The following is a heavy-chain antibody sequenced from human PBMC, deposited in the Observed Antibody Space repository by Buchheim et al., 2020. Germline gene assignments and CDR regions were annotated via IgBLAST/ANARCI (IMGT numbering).Heavy chain of an antibody. D-gene: IGHD2-2*01. Sequence: QVQLVESGGGVVQPGRSLRLSCAASGFTFSSYGMHWVRQAPGKGLEWVAVISYDGSNKYYADSVKGRFTISRDNSKNTLYLQMNSLRAEDTAVYYCAKHQACSTSCYGMDVWGQGTT. J-gene: IGHJ6*02. CDR2: ISYDGSNK. V-gene: IGHV3-30*18. CDR1: GFTFSSYG. CDR3: AKHQACSTSCYGMDV.